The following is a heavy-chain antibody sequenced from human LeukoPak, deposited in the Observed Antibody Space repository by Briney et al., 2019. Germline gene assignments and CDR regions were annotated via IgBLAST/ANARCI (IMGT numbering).Heavy chain of an antibody. CDR1: GDTVSSNIAP. V-gene: IGHV6-1*01. D-gene: IGHD6-19*01. CDR3: ARGIYTSGCVAP. J-gene: IGHJ5*02. Sequence: SQTLSLTCVISGDTVSSNIAPWQWVRQSPSRGVEWLGRIYYRYKWYYDYAVSVKSRVTINPDTSKIQSSLQLNSVTPDDTAVYYCARGIYTSGCVAPWGQGTLVTVSS. CDR2: IYYRYKWYY.